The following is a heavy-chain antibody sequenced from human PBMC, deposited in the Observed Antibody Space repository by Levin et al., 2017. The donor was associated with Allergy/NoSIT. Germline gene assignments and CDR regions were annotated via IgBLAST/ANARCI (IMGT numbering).Heavy chain of an antibody. CDR1: GYSFTSYW. J-gene: IGHJ3*02. CDR2: IDPSDSYT. V-gene: IGHV5-10-1*01. D-gene: IGHD2-15*01. CDR3: AGGEGVVAATEWLGRHDAFDI. Sequence: GESLKISCKGSGYSFTSYWISWVRQMPGKGLEWMGRIDPSDSYTNYSPSFQGHVTISADKSISTAYLQWSSLKASDTAMYYCAGGEGVVAATEWLGRHDAFDIWGQGTMVTVSS.